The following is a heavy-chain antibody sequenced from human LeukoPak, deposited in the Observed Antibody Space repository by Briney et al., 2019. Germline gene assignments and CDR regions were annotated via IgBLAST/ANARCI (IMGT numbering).Heavy chain of an antibody. Sequence: PGGSLRLSCAASGFTVSSNYMSWVRQAPGKGLEWVSVIYSGGSTYYADSVKGRFTISRDNSKNTLYLQMNSLRAEDTAVYYCARKVRYFDWYYYMDVWSKGTTVTISS. CDR1: GFTVSSNY. D-gene: IGHD3-9*01. J-gene: IGHJ6*03. CDR3: ARKVRYFDWYYYMDV. V-gene: IGHV3-66*01. CDR2: IYSGGST.